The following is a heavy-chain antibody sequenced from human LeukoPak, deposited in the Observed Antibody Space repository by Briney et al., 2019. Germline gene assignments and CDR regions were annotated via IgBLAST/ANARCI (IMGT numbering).Heavy chain of an antibody. CDR3: ARDGRNYGHFDL. CDR2: INWNGDST. J-gene: IGHJ2*01. D-gene: IGHD1-7*01. Sequence: GGSLRLSCAASRFTFDDYGMSWVRQAPGKGLEWVSGINWNGDSTGYADSVKGRFTISRDNANNSLYLQMNSLRVEDTALYYCARDGRNYGHFDLWGRGTLVTVSS. V-gene: IGHV3-20*04. CDR1: RFTFDDYG.